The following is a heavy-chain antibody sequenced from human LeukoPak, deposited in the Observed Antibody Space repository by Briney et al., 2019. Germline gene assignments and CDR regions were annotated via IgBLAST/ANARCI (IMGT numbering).Heavy chain of an antibody. CDR2: IYSDGNT. CDR1: GFTFSNYG. Sequence: GGSLRLSCAASGFTFSNYGMNWVRQAPGKGLEWVSVIYSDGNTYYADSVKGRFTISRDNSKNTVYLQMNSLRAEDTAVYYCATPSGGYWGQGTLVTVSS. D-gene: IGHD6-25*01. J-gene: IGHJ4*02. V-gene: IGHV3-66*04. CDR3: ATPSGGY.